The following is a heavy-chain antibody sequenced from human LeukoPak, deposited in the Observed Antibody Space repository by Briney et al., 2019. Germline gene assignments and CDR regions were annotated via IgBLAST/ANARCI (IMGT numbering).Heavy chain of an antibody. J-gene: IGHJ4*02. CDR3: ARNSSSGYFDY. CDR2: IYHSGST. V-gene: IGHV4-38-2*01. CDR1: GYSISSGYY. D-gene: IGHD6-6*01. Sequence: NPSETLSLTCAVSGYSISSGYYWAWIRQPPGKGLEWIGGIYHSGSTHYNPSLKSRVTISVDTSKNHFSLKLSSVTAADTAVYYCARNSSSGYFDYWGQGTLVTVSS.